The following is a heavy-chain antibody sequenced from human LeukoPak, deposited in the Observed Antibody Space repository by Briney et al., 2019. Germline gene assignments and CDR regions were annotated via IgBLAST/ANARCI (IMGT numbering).Heavy chain of an antibody. CDR2: ISPGDSDA. D-gene: IGHD2-2*01. CDR3: ARRYCSSTSCNPYFFDY. Sequence: GESLKISCKGSGYTFTNYYIGWVRQTPGKGLEWMGIISPGDSDARYSPSFQGQVTISADKSISTAYQRWSSLKASDTAMYYCARRYCSSTSCNPYFFDYWGQGTLVTVSS. V-gene: IGHV5-51*01. CDR1: GYTFTNYY. J-gene: IGHJ4*02.